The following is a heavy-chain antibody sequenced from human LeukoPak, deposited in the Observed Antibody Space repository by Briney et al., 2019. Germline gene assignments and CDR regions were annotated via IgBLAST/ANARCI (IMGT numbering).Heavy chain of an antibody. CDR2: INHSGST. J-gene: IGHJ5*02. CDR3: ARGVGYCSSTSCYPPWFDP. Sequence: SETLSLTCAVYGGSFSGYYWSWICEPPGKGLEWIGEINHSGSTNYNPSLKSRVTISVDTSKNQFSLKLSSVTAADTAVYYCARGVGYCSSTSCYPPWFDPWGQGTLVTVSS. V-gene: IGHV4-34*01. D-gene: IGHD2-2*01. CDR1: GGSFSGYY.